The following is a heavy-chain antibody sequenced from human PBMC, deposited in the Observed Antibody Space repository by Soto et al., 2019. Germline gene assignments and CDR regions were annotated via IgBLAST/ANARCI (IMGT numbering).Heavy chain of an antibody. D-gene: IGHD4-4*01. Sequence: QVQLVESGGGLVKLGGSLRLSCVASGFTFSDYYMSWFRRAPGKGLEWVSYISSGGSVIYSADSMKGRFTISRDNAKNSLYLQVNSLRAEDTAVYYCAREPRDDYMISGGFDYWGQGTLVTVSS. CDR1: GFTFSDYY. J-gene: IGHJ4*02. V-gene: IGHV3-11*01. CDR2: ISSGGSVI. CDR3: AREPRDDYMISGGFDY.